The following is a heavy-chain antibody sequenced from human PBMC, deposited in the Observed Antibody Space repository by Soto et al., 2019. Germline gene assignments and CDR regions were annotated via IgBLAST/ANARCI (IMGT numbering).Heavy chain of an antibody. J-gene: IGHJ4*02. CDR3: SKVVGSWYFDY. V-gene: IGHV3-23*01. CDR2: ISASGGST. D-gene: IGHD2-15*01. CDR1: GFTSSTYG. Sequence: PGGSLRLSCGASGFTSSTYGITWVRQAPGKGLEWVSSISASGGSTYYANSVKGRFTISRDNSKNTLYLQLNSLRAEDTAIYYCSKVVGSWYFDYWGQGALVTVSS.